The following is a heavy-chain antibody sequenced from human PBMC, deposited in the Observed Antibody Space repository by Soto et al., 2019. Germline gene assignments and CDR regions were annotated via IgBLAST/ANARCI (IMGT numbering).Heavy chain of an antibody. D-gene: IGHD3-16*01. CDR3: ARMATFGSLNWFDP. V-gene: IGHV1-8*01. CDR1: GYSFTNND. Sequence: SVKVSCKASGYSFTNNDVSWVRQATGQGLEWMGWMNPGSGDTGYAQKFQGRVTMTRDISIATAYMELSSLRSDDTAVYYCARMATFGSLNWFDPWGQGTLVTVSS. J-gene: IGHJ5*02. CDR2: MNPGSGDT.